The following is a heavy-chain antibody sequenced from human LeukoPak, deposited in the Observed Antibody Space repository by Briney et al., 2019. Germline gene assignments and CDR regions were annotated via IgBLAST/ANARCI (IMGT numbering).Heavy chain of an antibody. J-gene: IGHJ4*02. CDR1: GFTFGKYW. CDR3: AREQYDTWSWRGNFVS. V-gene: IGHV3-7*03. Sequence: TGGSLRLSCVASGFTFGKYWMSWVRQAPGKGLEWVANIKLDGSEKNCVDSVKGRFTISRDNTKNSLYLQMNSLRVEDTAVYYCAREQYDTWSWRGNFVSWGGGNVVIVSS. CDR2: IKLDGSEK. D-gene: IGHD3-3*01.